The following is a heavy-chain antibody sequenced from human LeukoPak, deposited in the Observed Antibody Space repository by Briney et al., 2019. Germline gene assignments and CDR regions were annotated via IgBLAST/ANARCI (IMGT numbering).Heavy chain of an antibody. V-gene: IGHV1-2*02. Sequence: GASVNVSCKASGYTFTGYYMHWVRQAPGQGLEWMGWINPNSGGTNYAQKFQGRVTMTRDTSISTAYMELSRLRSDDTAVYYCARDFSGWYGDYFDYWGQGTLVTVSS. J-gene: IGHJ4*02. D-gene: IGHD6-19*01. CDR2: INPNSGGT. CDR1: GYTFTGYY. CDR3: ARDFSGWYGDYFDY.